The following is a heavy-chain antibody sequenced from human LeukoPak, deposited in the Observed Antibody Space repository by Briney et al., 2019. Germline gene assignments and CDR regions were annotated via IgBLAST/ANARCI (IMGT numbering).Heavy chain of an antibody. J-gene: IGHJ6*04. CDR1: GGTFSSYA. CDR3: ARDWSVPAATYYYYGMDV. CDR2: IIPIFGTA. Sequence: SVKVSCKASGGTFSSYAISWVRQAPGQGLEWMGGIIPIFGTANYAQKFQGRVTFTADKSTSTAYMELSSLRSEDTAVYYCARDWSVPAATYYYYGMDVWGKGTTVTVSS. D-gene: IGHD2-2*01. V-gene: IGHV1-69*06.